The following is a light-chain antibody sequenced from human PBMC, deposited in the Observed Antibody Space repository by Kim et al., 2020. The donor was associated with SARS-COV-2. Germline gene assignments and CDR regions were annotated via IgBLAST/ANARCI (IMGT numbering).Light chain of an antibody. V-gene: IGLV3-1*01. Sequence: SYELTQPPSVSVSPGQTASITCSGDKLGDKYACWYQQKPGQSPVLVIYQDNRRPSGIPERFSGSNSGNTATLPISGTQAMDEADYYCQAWDSGNVVFGGG. CDR2: QDN. CDR3: QAWDSGNVV. J-gene: IGLJ2*01. CDR1: KLGDKY.